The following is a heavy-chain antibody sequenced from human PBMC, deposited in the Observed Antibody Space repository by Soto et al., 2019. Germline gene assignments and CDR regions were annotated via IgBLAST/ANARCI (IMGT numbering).Heavy chain of an antibody. D-gene: IGHD2-15*01. CDR1: SGSISSTIYS. Sequence: QLQLQESGPGLVKPSETLSLTCTVSSGSISSTIYSWDWIRQPPGKVLEWIGSIFYSGSTYYNPSLKRRVTISVDTSKNPFSLTLTSVTAADTAVYYCARQCRGVTCNWFVPWGQGTLVTVSS. V-gene: IGHV4-39*01. J-gene: IGHJ5*02. CDR2: IFYSGST. CDR3: ARQCRGVTCNWFVP.